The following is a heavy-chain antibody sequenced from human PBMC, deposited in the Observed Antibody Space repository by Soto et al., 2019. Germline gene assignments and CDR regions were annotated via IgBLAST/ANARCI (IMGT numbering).Heavy chain of an antibody. V-gene: IGHV3-30-3*01. CDR1: GFTFSSYA. Sequence: QVQLVESGGGVVQPGRSLRLSCAASGFTFSSYAMHWVRQAPGKGLEWVAVISYDGSNKYYADSVKGRFTISRDNSKNTLYLQMNSLRAEDTAVYYCARPYSSSYYYYYGMDVWGQGTTVTVSS. CDR2: ISYDGSNK. D-gene: IGHD6-6*01. J-gene: IGHJ6*02. CDR3: ARPYSSSYYYYYGMDV.